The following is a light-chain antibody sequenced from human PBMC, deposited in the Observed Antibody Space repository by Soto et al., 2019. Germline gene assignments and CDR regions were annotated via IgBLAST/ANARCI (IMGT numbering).Light chain of an antibody. CDR2: EVS. Sequence: QSALTQPASVSGSPGQSITISCTGTSNDVGGYNYVSWCQQHPGKAPKLMIYEVSNRPSGVSNRFSGSKSGNTASLTISGLQAEDEADYYCSSYTSSSTPYVFGTGTKVTVL. V-gene: IGLV2-14*01. CDR1: SNDVGGYNY. CDR3: SSYTSSSTPYV. J-gene: IGLJ1*01.